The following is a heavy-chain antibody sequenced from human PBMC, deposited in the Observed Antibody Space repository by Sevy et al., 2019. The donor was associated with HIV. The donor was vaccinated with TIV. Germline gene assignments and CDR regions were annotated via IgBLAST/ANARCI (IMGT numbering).Heavy chain of an antibody. V-gene: IGHV1-69*13. CDR2: IIPIFGTL. CDR1: GDTFSTYG. Sequence: ASVKVSCKASGDTFSTYGLSWVRQAPGQGLEWMGGIIPIFGTLNYAQKFQGRVTITADESASTAYMELSSLRSEDTALYYCAREGGVATTWDHDAFDIWGHGTLVTVSS. CDR3: AREGGVATTWDHDAFDI. D-gene: IGHD1-1*01. J-gene: IGHJ3*02.